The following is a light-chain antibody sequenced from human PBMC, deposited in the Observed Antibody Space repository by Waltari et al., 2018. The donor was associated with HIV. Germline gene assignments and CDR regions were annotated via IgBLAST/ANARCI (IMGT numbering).Light chain of an antibody. J-gene: IGLJ3*02. CDR3: ISYRSTSSPV. V-gene: IGLV2-14*01. CDR1: NFDIFGYNF. CDR2: EVT. Sequence: QPASVSGSPGESITISCTGANFDIFGYNFVSWFQHHPGKAPKVIIYEVTNRPSGVSNRFSGSKSGNTASLTISGLQPEDEAEYFCISYRSTSSPVFGGGTKLTVL.